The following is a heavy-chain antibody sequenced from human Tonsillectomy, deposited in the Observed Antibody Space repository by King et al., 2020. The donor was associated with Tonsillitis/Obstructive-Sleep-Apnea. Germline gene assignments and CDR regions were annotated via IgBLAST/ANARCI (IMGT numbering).Heavy chain of an antibody. CDR2: IRSKPYGGTT. CDR3: TRERMLAPYGMDV. Sequence: DVQLVESGGGLVQPGRSLKLSCTASGFTFGDYAMSWVRQAPGKGLEWVSFIRSKPYGGTTEYAASVKGRFTISRDDSKSIAYLQMNSLKTEDAAVYYCTRERMLAPYGMDVGGQGTTVTVSS. CDR1: GFTFGDYA. V-gene: IGHV3-49*04. D-gene: IGHD2-8*01. J-gene: IGHJ6*02.